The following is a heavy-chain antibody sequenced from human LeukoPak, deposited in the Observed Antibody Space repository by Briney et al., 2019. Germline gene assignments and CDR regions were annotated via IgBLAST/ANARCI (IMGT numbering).Heavy chain of an antibody. D-gene: IGHD5-18*01. CDR2: ISSSSSYI. V-gene: IGHV3-21*01. J-gene: IGHJ4*02. CDR1: GFTFSSYS. Sequence: GGSLRLPCAASGFTFSSYSMNWVRQAPGKGLEWVSSISSSSSYIYYADSVKGRFTISRDNAKNSLYLQMNSLRAEDTAVYYCARSSAMDTFGYWGQGTLVTVSS. CDR3: ARSSAMDTFGY.